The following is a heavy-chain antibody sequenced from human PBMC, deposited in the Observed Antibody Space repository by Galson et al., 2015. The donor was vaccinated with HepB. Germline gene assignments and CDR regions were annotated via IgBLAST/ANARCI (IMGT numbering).Heavy chain of an antibody. CDR3: AADATTIVTAFDY. Sequence: SLRLSCAGSGFSLSNSAMHWVRQAPGKGLEWVAKISYDAKNVYYAESLRGRSAISRDYSKNALYLEINSPRVEDTAVYYCAADATTIVTAFDYWGQGTLVTVSS. J-gene: IGHJ4*02. CDR1: GFSLSNSA. D-gene: IGHD2/OR15-2a*01. CDR2: ISYDAKNV. V-gene: IGHV3-30*03.